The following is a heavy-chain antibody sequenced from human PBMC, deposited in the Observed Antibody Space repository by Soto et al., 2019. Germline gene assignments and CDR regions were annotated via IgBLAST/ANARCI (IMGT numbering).Heavy chain of an antibody. CDR1: GYTFTSYG. Sequence: VASVKVSCKASGYTFTSYGISWVRQAPGQGLEWMGWISAYNGNTNYAQKLQGRVTMTTDTSTSTAYMEPRSLRSDDTAVYYCARVSGPITMVRGVNYYYGMDVWGQGTTVTVSS. D-gene: IGHD3-10*01. V-gene: IGHV1-18*01. J-gene: IGHJ6*02. CDR3: ARVSGPITMVRGVNYYYGMDV. CDR2: ISAYNGNT.